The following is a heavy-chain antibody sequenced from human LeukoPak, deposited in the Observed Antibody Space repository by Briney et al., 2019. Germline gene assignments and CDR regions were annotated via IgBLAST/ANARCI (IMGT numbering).Heavy chain of an antibody. V-gene: IGHV3-21*01. J-gene: IGHJ4*02. D-gene: IGHD3-16*02. CDR1: GFTFSSYS. Sequence: GGSLRLPCAASGFTFSSYSMNWVRQAPGKGLEWVSSISSSSSYIYYADSVKGRFTISRDNAKNSLYLQMNSLRAEDTAVYYCARDTRGIYDYIWGSYRYTAIGYWGQGTLVTVSS. CDR2: ISSSSSYI. CDR3: ARDTRGIYDYIWGSYRYTAIGY.